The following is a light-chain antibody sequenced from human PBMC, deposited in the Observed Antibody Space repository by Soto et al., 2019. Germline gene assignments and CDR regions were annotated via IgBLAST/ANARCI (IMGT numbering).Light chain of an antibody. CDR3: SSFTRSNSYV. Sequence: QSVLTQPASVSGSPGQSITISCTGTSSDVGAYNYVSWYQQHPGKVPKLMIYDVSDRPSGVSNRFSGSKSGNTASLTISGLQAEDEADYYCSSFTRSNSYVFGTGPKLTVL. CDR1: SSDVGAYNY. J-gene: IGLJ1*01. CDR2: DVS. V-gene: IGLV2-14*03.